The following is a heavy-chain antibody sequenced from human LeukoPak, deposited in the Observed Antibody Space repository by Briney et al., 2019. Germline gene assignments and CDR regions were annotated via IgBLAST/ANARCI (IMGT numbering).Heavy chain of an antibody. Sequence: GASVKVSCKASGYTFTSYGISWVRQAPGQGLEWMGWISAYNGNTNYAQKLQGRVTMTTDTSTSTAYMELRSLRSDDTAVYYCARDYCSGGSCYTEDLNDYWGQGTLVTVSS. V-gene: IGHV1-18*01. J-gene: IGHJ4*02. D-gene: IGHD2-15*01. CDR1: GYTFTSYG. CDR3: ARDYCSGGSCYTEDLNDY. CDR2: ISAYNGNT.